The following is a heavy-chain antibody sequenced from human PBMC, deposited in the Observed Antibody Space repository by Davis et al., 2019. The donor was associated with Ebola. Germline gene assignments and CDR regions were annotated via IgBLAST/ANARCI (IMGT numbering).Heavy chain of an antibody. CDR2: ISYDGSNK. CDR1: GFTFSSYG. CDR3: TRKKVSFCSSTSCYWLDYYGMDV. Sequence: GGSLRLSCAASGFTFSSYGMHWVRQAPGKGLEWVAVISYDGSNKYYADSVKGRFTISRDNSKNTAYLQMNSLKTEDTAVYYCTRKKVSFCSSTSCYWLDYYGMDVWGQGTTVTVSS. D-gene: IGHD2-2*01. J-gene: IGHJ6*02. V-gene: IGHV3-30*03.